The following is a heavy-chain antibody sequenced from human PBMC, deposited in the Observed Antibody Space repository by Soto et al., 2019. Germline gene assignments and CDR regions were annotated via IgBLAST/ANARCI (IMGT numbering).Heavy chain of an antibody. CDR1: GGSVSSGRYY. V-gene: IGHV4-61*01. J-gene: IGHJ4*02. Sequence: QVQLQESGPGLVKPSETLSLTCTVSGGSVSSGRYYWSWIRQPPGKGLEWIGEINHSGSTNYNPSLKSRVTISVDTSKSQFSLKLSSVTAADTAVYYCARGLLEHRGNYFDYWGQGTLVTVSS. CDR3: ARGLLEHRGNYFDY. CDR2: INHSGST. D-gene: IGHD1-1*01.